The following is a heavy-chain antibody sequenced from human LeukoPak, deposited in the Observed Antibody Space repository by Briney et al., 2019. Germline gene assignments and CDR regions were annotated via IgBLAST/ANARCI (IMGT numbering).Heavy chain of an antibody. CDR1: GYTFTSYG. CDR3: ARDRDSIAVAGSPRYCDY. D-gene: IGHD6-19*01. V-gene: IGHV1-18*01. Sequence: ASVKVSCKASGYTFTSYGISWVRQAPGQGLEWMGWISGYNDKKEFAQKFQGRVTMTTDASTNTAYMELRSLTYDDTAVYYCARDRDSIAVAGSPRYCDYWGQGSLVTVSS. J-gene: IGHJ4*02. CDR2: ISGYNDKK.